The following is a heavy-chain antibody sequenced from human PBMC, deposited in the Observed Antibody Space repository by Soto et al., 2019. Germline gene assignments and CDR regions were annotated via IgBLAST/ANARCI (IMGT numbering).Heavy chain of an antibody. CDR2: IYSGGST. V-gene: IGHV3-53*02. J-gene: IGHJ4*02. Sequence: EVQLVETGGGLIQPGGSLRLSCAASGFTVSSNYLSWVRQAPGKGLEWVSVIYSGGSTYYADSVKGRFTISRDNSKNTLYLKMNRRRAEDPAVYFCARGGGSGYDYNYWGQGTLVTVSS. CDR1: GFTVSSNY. CDR3: ARGGGSGYDYNY. D-gene: IGHD5-12*01.